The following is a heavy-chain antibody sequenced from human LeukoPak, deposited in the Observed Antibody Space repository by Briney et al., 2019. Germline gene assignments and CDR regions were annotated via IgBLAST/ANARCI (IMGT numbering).Heavy chain of an antibody. CDR2: IYYSGST. Sequence: SETLSLTCTLSGGSFNSGGYYWRWIRQHPGKGLEWIGYIYYSGSTYYNPSLKSRVTISLDTSKNQFSLNLTSVTAADTATYYCAIDASLQTGAYGVWGQGTMVTVSS. CDR1: GGSFNSGGYY. CDR3: AIDASLQTGAYGV. D-gene: IGHD5-24*01. V-gene: IGHV4-31*03. J-gene: IGHJ3*01.